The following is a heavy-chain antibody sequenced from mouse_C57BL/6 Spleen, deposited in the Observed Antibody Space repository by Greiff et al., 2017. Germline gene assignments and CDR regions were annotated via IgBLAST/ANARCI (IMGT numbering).Heavy chain of an antibody. D-gene: IGHD2-2*01. CDR3: ARNAVTTTLRYYFDY. CDR2: IWSGGST. V-gene: IGHV2-2*01. Sequence: QVQLQQSGPGLVQPSQSLSITCTVSGFSLTSYGVHWVRQSPGKGLEWLGVIWSGGSTDYNAAFISRLSISKDNSKSQVFFKMNSLQADDTAIYYCARNAVTTTLRYYFDYWGQGTTLTVSS. CDR1: GFSLTSYG. J-gene: IGHJ2*01.